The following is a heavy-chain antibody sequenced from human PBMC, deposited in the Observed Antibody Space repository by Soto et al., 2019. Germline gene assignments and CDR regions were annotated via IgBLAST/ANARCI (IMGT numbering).Heavy chain of an antibody. V-gene: IGHV3-53*01. D-gene: IGHD6-6*01. CDR1: GFAVSANY. CDR3: ARVSSPLPDNWFDS. J-gene: IGHJ5*01. CDR2: IYTDDST. Sequence: EVQLVESGGGLIQAGGSLRLSCAASGFAVSANYISWVRQAPGKGLEWVSIIYTDDSTYYPDSVKGRFTFSRDKSKNTLYLQMDSLRADDTAVYYCARVSSPLPDNWFDSWGQGTLVTVSS.